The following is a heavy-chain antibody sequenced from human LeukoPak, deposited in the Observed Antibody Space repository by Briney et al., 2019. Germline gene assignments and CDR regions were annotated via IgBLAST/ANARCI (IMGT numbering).Heavy chain of an antibody. CDR3: ASTDPTGTYSSSFYY. D-gene: IGHD1-26*01. Sequence: RASVKVSCKASGYTFNGYCIHWVRQAPGQGLDWMGWINPDSGGTDYAQKFQDRVTMTRDTSISTAYLEVISLTFDDTAVYYCASTDPTGTYSSSFYYWGQGTLVTVSS. V-gene: IGHV1-2*02. CDR2: INPDSGGT. J-gene: IGHJ4*02. CDR1: GYTFNGYC.